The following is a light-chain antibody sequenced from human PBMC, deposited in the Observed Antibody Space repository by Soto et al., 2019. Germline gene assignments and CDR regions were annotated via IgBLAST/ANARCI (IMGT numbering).Light chain of an antibody. V-gene: IGKV1-5*01. Sequence: DIQLTQSPSTLSASVGDRITITCRASQSIGTWLAWYQHRPWEGPKLLIHDASSLESGVPSRFSGSGSATEFSLTISSLESGDSGTYHCQQYATYAPSTFGQGTKVEIK. J-gene: IGKJ1*01. CDR3: QQYATYAPST. CDR2: DAS. CDR1: QSIGTW.